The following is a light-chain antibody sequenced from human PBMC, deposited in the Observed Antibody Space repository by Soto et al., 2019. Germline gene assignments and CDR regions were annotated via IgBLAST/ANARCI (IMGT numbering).Light chain of an antibody. V-gene: IGKV3-15*01. Sequence: EIVMTQSPATLSLSPGERATLSCRASQSVSSNLAWYQQKPGQAPRLLIFGASTRATGIPGRFSARGSGTEFTLTISSLQSEDFAVYYCQQYNNWPPLTFGEGTKVEIK. CDR3: QQYNNWPPLT. CDR2: GAS. CDR1: QSVSSN. J-gene: IGKJ4*01.